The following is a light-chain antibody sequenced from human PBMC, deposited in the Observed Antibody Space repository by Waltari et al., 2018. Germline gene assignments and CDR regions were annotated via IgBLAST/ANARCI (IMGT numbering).Light chain of an antibody. CDR1: SSDVGGQNH. Sequence: QSALTQPASVSGSPGQSITFSCSGSSSDVGGQNHVPWYQHHPGKAPKLMIYDVSNRPSGISHRFSASKSGNTASLTISGLRAEDEADYYCSSYTSSDSLVFGTGTAVTVL. CDR3: SSYTSSDSLV. V-gene: IGLV2-14*01. J-gene: IGLJ1*01. CDR2: DVS.